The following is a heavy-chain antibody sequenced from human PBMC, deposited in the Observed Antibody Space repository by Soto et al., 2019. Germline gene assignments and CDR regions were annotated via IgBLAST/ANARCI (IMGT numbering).Heavy chain of an antibody. CDR1: GFILSNYT. CDR2: ISSGSTYI. CDR3: ARDRCSGGSCYRTYAFDI. Sequence: EVQLVESGGGLVKPGGSLRLSCAASGFILSNYTMNWVRQAPGKGLEWVSSISSGSTYIYYADSVKGRFTISRDNAKNSLYLQMNSLRVEDTAVYYCARDRCSGGSCYRTYAFDIWGQGTLVTVSS. D-gene: IGHD2-15*01. J-gene: IGHJ3*02. V-gene: IGHV3-21*06.